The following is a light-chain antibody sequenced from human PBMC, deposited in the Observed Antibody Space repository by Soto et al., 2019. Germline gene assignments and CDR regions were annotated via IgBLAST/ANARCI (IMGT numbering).Light chain of an antibody. Sequence: IQLTQSPSSLSASVGDRVTITCRASQGISSYLAWYQQKPWKAPKLLIYAASTLQSGVPSRFSGSGSGTDFTLTISSLQPEDFATYYCQQVNSYPRTFGQGTKVEIK. CDR1: QGISSY. V-gene: IGKV1-9*01. CDR2: AAS. J-gene: IGKJ1*01. CDR3: QQVNSYPRT.